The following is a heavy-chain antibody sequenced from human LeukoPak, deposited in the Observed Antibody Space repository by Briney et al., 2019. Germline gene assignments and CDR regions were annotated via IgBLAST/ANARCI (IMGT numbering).Heavy chain of an antibody. CDR2: ISSSSSYI. D-gene: IGHD2-2*01. V-gene: IGHV3-21*01. CDR1: GFTFSSYS. CDR3: ASIGYCSRTSCYGMDV. Sequence: GGFLRLSCAASGFTFSSYSMNWVRQAPGKGLEWVSSISSSSSYIYYADSVKGRFTISRDNAKNSLYLQMNSLRAEDTAVYYCASIGYCSRTSCYGMDVWGQGTTVTVSS. J-gene: IGHJ6*02.